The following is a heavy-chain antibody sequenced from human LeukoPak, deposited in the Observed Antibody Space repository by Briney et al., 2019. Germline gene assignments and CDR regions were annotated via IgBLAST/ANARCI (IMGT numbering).Heavy chain of an antibody. V-gene: IGHV4-34*01. CDR1: GGSFSGYY. CDR2: INHSGST. CDR3: ARGPPHYYYDSSGYYWR. J-gene: IGHJ4*02. Sequence: PSETLSLTCAVYGGSFSGYYWSWIRQPPGKGLEWIGEINHSGSTNYNPSLKSRVTISVDTSKNQFSLKLSSVTAADTAVYYCARGPPHYYYDSSGYYWRWGQGTLVTVSS. D-gene: IGHD3-22*01.